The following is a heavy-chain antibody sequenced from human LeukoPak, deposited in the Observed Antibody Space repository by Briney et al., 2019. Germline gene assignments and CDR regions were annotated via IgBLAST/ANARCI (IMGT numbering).Heavy chain of an antibody. CDR1: GYTFTGYY. CDR3: ARDYPSYCSGGSCYQNFDY. Sequence: ASVKVSCKASGYTFTGYYMHWVRQAPGQGLEWMGWINPNSGGTNYAQKFQGRVTMTRDTSISTAYMELSRLRSDDTAVYYCARDYPSYCSGGSCYQNFDYWGQGTLVTVSS. CDR2: INPNSGGT. J-gene: IGHJ4*02. V-gene: IGHV1-2*02. D-gene: IGHD2-15*01.